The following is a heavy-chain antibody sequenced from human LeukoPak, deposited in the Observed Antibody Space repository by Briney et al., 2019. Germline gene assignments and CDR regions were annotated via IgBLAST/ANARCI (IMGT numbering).Heavy chain of an antibody. J-gene: IGHJ6*03. V-gene: IGHV3-53*01. CDR3: ARGRTGRFFEEQWLVDYYYYMDV. D-gene: IGHD6-19*01. Sequence: GGPLRLSCAASGFTVSGNYMSWVRQAPGKGLEWVSVIYSDGNTYYADSVKGRFTISRVNSKNTLYLQMNSLRAEDTAVYYCARGRTGRFFEEQWLVDYYYYMDVWGKGTTVTVSS. CDR1: GFTVSGNY. CDR2: IYSDGNT.